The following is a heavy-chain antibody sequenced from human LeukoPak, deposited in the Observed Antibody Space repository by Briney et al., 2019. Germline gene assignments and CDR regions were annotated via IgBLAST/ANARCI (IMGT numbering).Heavy chain of an antibody. J-gene: IGHJ4*02. CDR2: LYTGGDT. CDR3: ARGPGSRGIFDY. D-gene: IGHD3-10*01. CDR1: GFSVSAHY. Sequence: GGSLRLSCAVSGFSVSAHYMSWVRQAPGKGLECVSFLYTGGDTYYADSVKGRFTISRDNSKNTLYLQMNGLRAEDTAVYYCARGPGSRGIFDYWGQGTLVTVSS. V-gene: IGHV3-53*01.